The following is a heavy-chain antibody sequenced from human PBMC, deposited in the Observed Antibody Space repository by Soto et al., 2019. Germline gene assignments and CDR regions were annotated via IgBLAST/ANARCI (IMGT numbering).Heavy chain of an antibody. Sequence: QVQLVQSGAEVKKPGSSVKVSCKASGGTFSSYAISWVRQAPGQGLEWMGGIIPIFGTANYAQKIQGRVTITADESRSTAYMELSSLRSEDTAVYYCARDVSHKGPAHYYYGMDVWGQGTTVPVSS. J-gene: IGHJ6*02. V-gene: IGHV1-69*01. CDR2: IIPIFGTA. CDR3: ARDVSHKGPAHYYYGMDV. CDR1: GGTFSSYA.